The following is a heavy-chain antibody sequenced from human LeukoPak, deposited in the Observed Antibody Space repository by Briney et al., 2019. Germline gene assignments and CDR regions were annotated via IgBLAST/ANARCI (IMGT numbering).Heavy chain of an antibody. CDR1: GYSISSGYY. J-gene: IGHJ4*02. CDR3: ARDHGSGWPYFDY. Sequence: SETLSLTCAVSGYSISSGYYWGWIRQPPGKGLEWIGSIYHSGSTYYNPSLKSRATISVDTSKNQFSLKLSSVTAADTAVYYCARDHGSGWPYFDYWGQGTLVTVSS. CDR2: IYHSGST. D-gene: IGHD6-19*01. V-gene: IGHV4-38-2*02.